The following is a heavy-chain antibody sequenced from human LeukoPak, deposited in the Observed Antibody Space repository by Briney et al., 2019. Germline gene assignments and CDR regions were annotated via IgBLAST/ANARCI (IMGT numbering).Heavy chain of an antibody. CDR1: GFTFSDYS. CDR2: ISSSSSYI. CDR3: ARAKPKNMVRGLIMRRESRYYFDY. D-gene: IGHD3-10*01. Sequence: GGSLRLSCAASGFTFSDYSMNWVRQAPGKGLEWVSSISSSSSYIFYADSVRGRFTISRDNSKSTLYIQMNSLRAEDTAVYYCARAKPKNMVRGLIMRRESRYYFDYWGQGTLVTVSS. J-gene: IGHJ4*02. V-gene: IGHV3-21*04.